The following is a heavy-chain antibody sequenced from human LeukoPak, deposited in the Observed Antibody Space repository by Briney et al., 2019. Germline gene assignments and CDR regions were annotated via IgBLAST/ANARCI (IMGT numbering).Heavy chain of an antibody. CDR2: ISALNGNT. CDR3: ARGAPGDSVLADY. Sequence: GASVKVSCKTSGYTFSIYGVSWVRQPPGQGLEWLGWISALNGNTNYAQKVQGKVQDRVTMTTETSTSTAYMELRSLTSDDTAVYYCARGAPGDSVLADYWGQGTLVTVSS. J-gene: IGHJ4*02. CDR1: GYTFSIYG. D-gene: IGHD2/OR15-2a*01. V-gene: IGHV1-18*01.